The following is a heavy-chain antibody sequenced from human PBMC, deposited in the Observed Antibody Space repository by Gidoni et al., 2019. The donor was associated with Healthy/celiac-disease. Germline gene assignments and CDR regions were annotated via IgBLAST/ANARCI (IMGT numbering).Heavy chain of an antibody. CDR1: GGSFRGYC. CDR2: INHSGST. V-gene: IGHV4-34*01. J-gene: IGHJ5*02. D-gene: IGHD1-1*01. Sequence: QVQLQQWGAGLLKPSATLSLTCAVDGGSFRGYCWRWVRQPPGKGLECIGEINHSGSTNYNSSHKSRFTISGDTSKNQFSLKLSSVTAADTAVYYCAIGPRSGKNWNPRFDPWGQGTLVTVSS. CDR3: AIGPRSGKNWNPRFDP.